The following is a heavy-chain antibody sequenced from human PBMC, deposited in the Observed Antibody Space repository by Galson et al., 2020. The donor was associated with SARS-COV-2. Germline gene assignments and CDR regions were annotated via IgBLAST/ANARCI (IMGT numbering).Heavy chain of an antibody. V-gene: IGHV3-33*01. D-gene: IGHD6-19*01. J-gene: IGHJ6*02. CDR2: IWYDGSNK. CDR3: ARDWSIAVAGYYYYYGMDV. Sequence: GGSLRLSCAASGFTFSSYGMHWVRQAPGKGLEWVAVIWYDGSNKYYADSVKGRFTISRDNSKNTLYLQMNSLRAEDTAVYDCARDWSIAVAGYYYYYGMDVWGQWTTVTVSS. CDR1: GFTFSSYG.